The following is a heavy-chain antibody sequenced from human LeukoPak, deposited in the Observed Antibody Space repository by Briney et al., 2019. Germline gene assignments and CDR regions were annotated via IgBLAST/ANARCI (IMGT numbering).Heavy chain of an antibody. CDR3: AKDSGIAVAGTLRAFDI. J-gene: IGHJ3*02. CDR1: GFTFSSYG. Sequence: GGSLRLSCAASGFTFSSYGMHWVRQAPGKGLEWVAVISYDGSNKYFADSVKGRFTISRDNSKNTLCLQMNSLRAEDTAVYYCAKDSGIAVAGTLRAFDIWGQGTMVTVSS. V-gene: IGHV3-30*18. D-gene: IGHD6-19*01. CDR2: ISYDGSNK.